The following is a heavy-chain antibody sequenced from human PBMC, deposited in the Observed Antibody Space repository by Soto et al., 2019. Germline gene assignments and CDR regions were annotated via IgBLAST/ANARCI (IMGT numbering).Heavy chain of an antibody. Sequence: SETLSLTCTVSGGSISSYYWSWIRQPPGKGLEWIGYIYYSGSTNYNPALKSRVTISVDTSKNQFSLKLSSVTAADTAVYYCARSPGTLENDNWGQGTLVTVSS. V-gene: IGHV4-59*08. D-gene: IGHD1-1*01. J-gene: IGHJ4*02. CDR1: GGSISSYY. CDR2: IYYSGST. CDR3: ARSPGTLENDN.